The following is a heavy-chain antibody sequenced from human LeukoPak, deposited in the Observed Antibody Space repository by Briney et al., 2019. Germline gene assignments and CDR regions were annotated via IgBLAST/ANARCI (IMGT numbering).Heavy chain of an antibody. J-gene: IGHJ4*02. Sequence: GGSLRLSCAASGFTFSSYAMSWVRQAPGKGLEWVSAISGSGGSTYYADSVKGRFTISRDNSKNTLYLQMNSLRAEDTAVYYCAKDPRGYSGYDRSVDYWGQGTLVTVSS. D-gene: IGHD5-12*01. CDR2: ISGSGGST. V-gene: IGHV3-23*01. CDR3: AKDPRGYSGYDRSVDY. CDR1: GFTFSSYA.